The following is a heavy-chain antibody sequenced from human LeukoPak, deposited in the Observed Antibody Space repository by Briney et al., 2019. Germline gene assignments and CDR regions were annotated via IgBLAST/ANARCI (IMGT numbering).Heavy chain of an antibody. Sequence: SETPSLTCTVSVHSLCNFYGSCLRHPPGRGLICIGSIYYSGATNSNPSLKSRVTVSLNTSKNQFSLKLTSVTAADTAVYYCARHSPQVGFVYFFDSWGQGTLVTVSS. J-gene: IGHJ4*02. CDR2: IYYSGAT. V-gene: IGHV4-59*08. D-gene: IGHD1-26*01. CDR3: ARHSPQVGFVYFFDS. CDR1: VHSLCNFY.